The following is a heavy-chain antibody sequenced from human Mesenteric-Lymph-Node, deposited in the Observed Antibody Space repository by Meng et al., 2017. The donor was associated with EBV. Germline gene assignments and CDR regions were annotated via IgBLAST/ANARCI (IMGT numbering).Heavy chain of an antibody. V-gene: IGHV4-61*08. J-gene: IGHJ4*02. CDR1: GDSVSNRDYY. D-gene: IGHD1-26*01. CDR3: ARQEVGANFDY. Sequence: VPRPESGPGLVKPSETLSLTCTVSGDSVSNRDYYWSWVRQPPGKGLEWIGYIYYSGSTSYNPSLKSRITISLDKSKNDFSLKLSSVTAADTAVYYCARQEVGANFDYWGQGTLVTVSS. CDR2: IYYSGST.